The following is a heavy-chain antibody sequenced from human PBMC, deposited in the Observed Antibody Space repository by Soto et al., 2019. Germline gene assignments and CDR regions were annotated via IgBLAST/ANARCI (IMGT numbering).Heavy chain of an antibody. Sequence: LSLTCTVSGGSISSSSYYWGWIRQPPGKGLEWIGSIYYSGSTYYNPSLKSRVTISVDTSKNQSSLKLSSVTAADTAVYYCAWSSSYYYYYYGMDVWGQGTTVTVSS. CDR3: AWSSSYYYYYYGMDV. J-gene: IGHJ6*02. CDR2: IYYSGST. V-gene: IGHV4-39*01. CDR1: GGSISSSSYY.